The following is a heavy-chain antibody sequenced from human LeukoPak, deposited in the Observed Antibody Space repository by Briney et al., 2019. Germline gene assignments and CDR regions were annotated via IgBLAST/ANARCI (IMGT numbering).Heavy chain of an antibody. Sequence: ASVKVSCNAFGYTFTSNYMHWVRQAPRQGPEWMGVISPSGGSTTYAQKFQGRVTLTRDMSTSTDYLELSSLRSEDTAVYYCARANSVRDEAWWFNPWGQGTLVTVSS. J-gene: IGHJ5*02. V-gene: IGHV1-46*01. CDR2: ISPSGGST. D-gene: IGHD5-24*01. CDR3: ARANSVRDEAWWFNP. CDR1: GYTFTSNY.